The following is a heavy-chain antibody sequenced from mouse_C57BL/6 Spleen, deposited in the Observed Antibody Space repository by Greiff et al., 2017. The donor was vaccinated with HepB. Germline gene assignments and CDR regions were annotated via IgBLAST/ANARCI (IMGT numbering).Heavy chain of an antibody. V-gene: IGHV5-6*01. J-gene: IGHJ2*01. CDR3: ASHYYGSSFSFDY. Sequence: VQLQQSGGDLVKPGGSRKLPCAASGFTFSSYGRSWVRQTPDKRLEWVATISSGGSYTYYPDSVKGRFTISRDNAKNTLYLQMSSLKSEDTAMYYCASHYYGSSFSFDYWGQGTTLTVSS. D-gene: IGHD1-1*01. CDR2: ISSGGSYT. CDR1: GFTFSSYG.